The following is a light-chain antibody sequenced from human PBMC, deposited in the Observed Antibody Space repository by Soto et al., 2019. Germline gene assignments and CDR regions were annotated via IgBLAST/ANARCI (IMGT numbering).Light chain of an antibody. CDR2: DVS. J-gene: IGLJ1*01. CDR3: SSYTSGWNYV. Sequence: QSALTQPASVSGAPGQSITMSCTGTSSDVAAYNYVSWYQQHPGKAPKLMVYDVSNRPSGVSNRFSGSKSGNTASLTISGLQAEDEADYSCSSYTSGWNYVFGTGTKVTVL. CDR1: SSDVAAYNY. V-gene: IGLV2-14*03.